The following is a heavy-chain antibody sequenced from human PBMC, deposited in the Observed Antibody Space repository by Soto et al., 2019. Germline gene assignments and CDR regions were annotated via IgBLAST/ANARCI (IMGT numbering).Heavy chain of an antibody. V-gene: IGHV1-46*01. Sequence: QVQLVQSGAEVKKPGASVKVSCKASGYTFTSYYMHWVRQAPGQGLDWMGIINPSGGSTSYAQKFQGRVTMTRDTSTSTVYMELSSLRSEDTAVYYCAREGYCSSTSCQRDAFDIWGQGTMVTVSS. D-gene: IGHD2-2*01. CDR3: AREGYCSSTSCQRDAFDI. CDR1: GYTFTSYY. CDR2: INPSGGST. J-gene: IGHJ3*02.